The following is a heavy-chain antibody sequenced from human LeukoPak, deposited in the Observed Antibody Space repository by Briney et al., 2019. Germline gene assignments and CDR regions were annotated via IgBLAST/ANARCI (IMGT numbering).Heavy chain of an antibody. Sequence: SETLSLTCAVYGGSFSGYYWSWIRQPPGKGLEWIGEINHSGSTNYNPSLKSRVTISVDTSKNQFSLKLSSVTAADTAVYYCVRDLGLRWGFDPWGQGTLVTVSS. CDR2: INHSGST. J-gene: IGHJ5*02. CDR1: GGSFSGYY. D-gene: IGHD4-23*01. V-gene: IGHV4-34*01. CDR3: VRDLGLRWGFDP.